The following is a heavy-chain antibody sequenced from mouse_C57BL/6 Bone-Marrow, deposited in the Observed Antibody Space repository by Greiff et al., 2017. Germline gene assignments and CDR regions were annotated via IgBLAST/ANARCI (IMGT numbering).Heavy chain of an antibody. V-gene: IGHV1-81*01. Sequence: VQLQQSGAELARPGASVKLSCKASGYTFTSYGISWVKQRTGQGLEWIGEIYPRSGNTYYNEKFKGKATLTADKSSSTAYMELRSLTSEDSAVYFCARGRYYGAAWFAYWGQGTLVTVSA. CDR3: ARGRYYGAAWFAY. D-gene: IGHD1-1*01. CDR2: IYPRSGNT. J-gene: IGHJ3*01. CDR1: GYTFTSYG.